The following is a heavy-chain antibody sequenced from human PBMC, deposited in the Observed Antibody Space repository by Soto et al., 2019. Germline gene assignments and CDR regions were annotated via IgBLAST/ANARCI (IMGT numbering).Heavy chain of an antibody. CDR2: IIPILGIA. CDR1: GGTFSSYT. D-gene: IGHD6-13*01. V-gene: IGHV1-69*02. J-gene: IGHJ6*02. Sequence: QVQLVQSGAEVKKPGSSVKVSCKASGGTFSSYTISWVRQAPGQGLEWMGRIIPILGIANYAQKFQGRVTITADKSTSTAYMELSSLRSEDTAVYYCARVAAAAGDYGMDVGGQGTTVTVSS. CDR3: ARVAAAAGDYGMDV.